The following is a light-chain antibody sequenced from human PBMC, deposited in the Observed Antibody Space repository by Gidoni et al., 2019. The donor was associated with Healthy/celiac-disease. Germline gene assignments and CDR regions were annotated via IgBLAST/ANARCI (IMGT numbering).Light chain of an antibody. CDR1: QSVLYRSNNKNY. J-gene: IGKJ2*01. CDR2: WAS. Sequence: DIVMTQSPDSLAVSLGERATINCKSSQSVLYRSNNKNYLAWYQQKPGQPPKLLIYWASTRESGVPDRFSGSGSGTDFTLTISSLQAEDVAVYYCQQYYSTPYTFGQGDQAGDQT. V-gene: IGKV4-1*01. CDR3: QQYYSTPYT.